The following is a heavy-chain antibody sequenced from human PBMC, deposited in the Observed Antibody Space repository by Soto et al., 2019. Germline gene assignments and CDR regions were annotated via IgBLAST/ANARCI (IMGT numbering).Heavy chain of an antibody. CDR3: ARDGGRHSGGIDY. CDR2: IIPIFGTA. J-gene: IGHJ4*02. Sequence: QVQLVQSGAEVKKPGSSVKVSCKASGGTFSSYSINWVRQAPGQGLEWMGEIIPIFGTANYAQKFQGRFTITADESTSTDYMELSSLRSEDTAVYYCARDGGRHSGGIDYWGQGTLVTVSS. V-gene: IGHV1-69*01. D-gene: IGHD1-26*01. CDR1: GGTFSSYS.